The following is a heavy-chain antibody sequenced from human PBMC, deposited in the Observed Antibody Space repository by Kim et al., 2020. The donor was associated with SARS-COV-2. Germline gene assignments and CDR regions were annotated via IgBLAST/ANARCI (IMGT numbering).Heavy chain of an antibody. CDR2: IYYSGST. J-gene: IGHJ5*01. Sequence: SETLSLTCTVSGGSISSGGYYWSWICQHPGKGLEWIGYIYYSGSTYYNPSLKSRVTISVDTSKNQFSLKLSSVTAAETAVYYCARSALDTAMVTWVGFD. V-gene: IGHV4-31*03. CDR1: GGSISSGGYY. D-gene: IGHD5-18*01. CDR3: ARSALDTAMVTWVGFD.